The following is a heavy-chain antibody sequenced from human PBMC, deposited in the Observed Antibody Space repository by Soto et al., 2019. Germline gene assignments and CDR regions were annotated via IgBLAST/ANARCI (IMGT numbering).Heavy chain of an antibody. J-gene: IGHJ5*02. CDR3: ARDPHEFWTSYWFDP. CDR2: ISAYDGKT. V-gene: IGHV1-18*01. Sequence: ASVKVSCKPSGYTFNTYGINWVRQAPGQGFELMGWISAYDGKTTYAEKFQGRVTLTTDTSTSTAYMELRSLRSDDTAIYYCARDPHEFWTSYWFDPWGQGTPVTVSS. CDR1: GYTFNTYG. D-gene: IGHD3-3*01.